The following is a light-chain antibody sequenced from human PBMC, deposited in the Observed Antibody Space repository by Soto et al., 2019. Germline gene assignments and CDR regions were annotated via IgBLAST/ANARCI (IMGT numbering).Light chain of an antibody. J-gene: IGLJ1*01. CDR2: RNN. CDR3: AAWDDILRGSV. V-gene: IGLV1-47*01. Sequence: QSVLTQPPSASGTPGQRVTISCSGSSSNIGSNYVYWYQQLPGTAPKLLIYRNNQRPSGVPDRFSGSKSGTSASLAISGLRSEDEADYYCAAWDDILRGSVFGTGTKVTVL. CDR1: SSNIGSNY.